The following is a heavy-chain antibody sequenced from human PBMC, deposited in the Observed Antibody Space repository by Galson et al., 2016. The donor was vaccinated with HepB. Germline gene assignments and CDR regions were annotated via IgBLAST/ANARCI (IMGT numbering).Heavy chain of an antibody. V-gene: IGHV3-74*01. CDR3: VRDHSVVPTTAYNWFDP. CDR2: INSDGTIS. D-gene: IGHD4-23*01. CDR1: GFAFSSHW. Sequence: SLRLSCAAPGFAFSSHWMHWVRQDLGKGLVWVSRINSDGTISNYADSVKGRFTISRDNAKNTLYLQMNSLRAGDTAVYFCVRDHSVVPTTAYNWFDPWGRGTLVTVSS. J-gene: IGHJ5*02.